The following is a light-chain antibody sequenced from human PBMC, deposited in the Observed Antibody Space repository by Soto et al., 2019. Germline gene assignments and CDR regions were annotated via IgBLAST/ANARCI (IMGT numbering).Light chain of an antibody. V-gene: IGLV2-14*01. J-gene: IGLJ1*01. CDR2: EVS. CDR1: SSDIGGYTF. CDR3: TSYTSSSTLI. Sequence: QSALTQPASVSGSPGQSITISCTGTSSDIGGYTFVSWYQHHPGKAPKLMIYEVSNRPSGVSYRFSGSKSGNTASLTISGLQADDEGDYYCTSYTSSSTLIFGTGTKVTVL.